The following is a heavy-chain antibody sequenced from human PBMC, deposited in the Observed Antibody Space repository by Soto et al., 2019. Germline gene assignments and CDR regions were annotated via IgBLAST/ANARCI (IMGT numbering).Heavy chain of an antibody. CDR2: INSDGSST. Sequence: HPGGSLRLSCAVSGFTFSSDWMHWVRQAPGKGLVWVSRINSDGSSTSYADSVKGRFTISRDNSKNTLYLQMSSLRAEDTAVYYCARVYSSSYHFFDYWGQGTLVTVSS. CDR3: ARVYSSSYHFFDY. CDR1: GFTFSSDW. D-gene: IGHD6-13*01. J-gene: IGHJ4*02. V-gene: IGHV3-74*01.